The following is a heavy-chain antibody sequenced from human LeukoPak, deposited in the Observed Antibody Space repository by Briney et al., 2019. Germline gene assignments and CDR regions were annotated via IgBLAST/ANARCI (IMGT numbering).Heavy chain of an antibody. V-gene: IGHV4-39*07. CDR1: GGSISSSSYY. CDR2: IYYSGST. D-gene: IGHD6-13*01. Sequence: SETLSLPFTVSGGSISSSSYYWGWIRPPPGKGLEWIGSIYYSGSTYYNPSLRSRVTISVDTSKNQFSLKLSSVTAADTAVYYCARTSGYSSSWYIYHWGQGTLVTVSS. J-gene: IGHJ4*02. CDR3: ARTSGYSSSWYIYH.